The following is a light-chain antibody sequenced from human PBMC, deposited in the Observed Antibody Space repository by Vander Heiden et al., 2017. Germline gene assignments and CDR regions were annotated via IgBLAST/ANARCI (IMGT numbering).Light chain of an antibody. Sequence: QLVLTQSPSASASLRASVKLPCTLSSGHSRSAIAWHQQQPEKGPRYLMKLNSDGSHSKGDGIPDRFSGSSSGAERYLTISSLQSEDEADYYCQTWGTGIQVFGGGTKLTVL. CDR3: QTWGTGIQV. J-gene: IGLJ3*02. V-gene: IGLV4-69*01. CDR1: SGHSRSA. CDR2: LNSDGSH.